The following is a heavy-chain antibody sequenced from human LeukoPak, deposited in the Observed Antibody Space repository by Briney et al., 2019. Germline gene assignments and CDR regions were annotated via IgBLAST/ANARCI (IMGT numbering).Heavy chain of an antibody. CDR2: ISSSGSTI. CDR1: GFTFSDYY. J-gene: IGHJ4*02. CDR3: ARDNYSNYAFDY. V-gene: IGHV3-11*01. Sequence: GGSLRLSCAASGFTFSDYYMSWIRQAPGKGLEWVSYISSSGSTIYYADSVKGRSTISRDNAKNSLYLQMNSLRAEDTAVYYCARDNYSNYAFDYWGQGTLVTVSS. D-gene: IGHD4-11*01.